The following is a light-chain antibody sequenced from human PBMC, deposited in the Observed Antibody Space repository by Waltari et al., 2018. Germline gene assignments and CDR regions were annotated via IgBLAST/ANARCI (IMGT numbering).Light chain of an antibody. J-gene: IGLJ2*01. V-gene: IGLV2-14*03. CDR1: GSDIGYSHF. Sequence: QSALAQSASVSGSPGQSLTISCTGTGSDIGYSHFFSWYQQHPGKAPKLLIFDVSRWSSGVSHRFSGSKSGNTASLTISGLQAEDEADYYCSSYTSTNTIIFGGGTKVTVL. CDR2: DVS. CDR3: SSYTSTNTII.